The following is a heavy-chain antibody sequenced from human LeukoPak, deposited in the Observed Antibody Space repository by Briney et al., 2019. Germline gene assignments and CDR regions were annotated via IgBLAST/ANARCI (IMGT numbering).Heavy chain of an antibody. V-gene: IGHV3-21*01. CDR1: GFTFSSYS. D-gene: IGHD6-13*01. CDR2: ISSSSSYI. J-gene: IGHJ3*02. Sequence: GGSLRLSCAASGFTFSSYSMNWVRQAPGKGLEWVSSISSSSSYIYYADSVKGRFTISRDNAKNSLYLQMNSLRAEDTAVYYCARLQQQQLVNAFDIWGQGTMVTVSS. CDR3: ARLQQQQLVNAFDI.